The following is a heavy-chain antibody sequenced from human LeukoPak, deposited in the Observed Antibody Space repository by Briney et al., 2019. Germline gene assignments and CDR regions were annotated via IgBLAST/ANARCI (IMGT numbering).Heavy chain of an antibody. J-gene: IGHJ4*02. Sequence: GGSLRLSCAASGFIFSNYVMSWVRQAPGKGLQWVSSISGSGGATYYADSVKGRFTISRDNSKNTLYLQMNSLTAEDTAVYYCASAPSVVYWGQGTLVTVSS. CDR3: ASAPSVVY. V-gene: IGHV3-23*01. D-gene: IGHD3-16*02. CDR1: GFIFSNYV. CDR2: ISGSGGAT.